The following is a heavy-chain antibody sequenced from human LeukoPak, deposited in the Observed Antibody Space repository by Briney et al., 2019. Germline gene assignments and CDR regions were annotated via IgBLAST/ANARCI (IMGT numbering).Heavy chain of an antibody. V-gene: IGHV4-34*01. CDR2: INHSGST. J-gene: IGHJ5*02. CDR3: ARGVQYYDFWSGYYSTYNWFDP. D-gene: IGHD3-3*01. CDR1: GGSISSGGYY. Sequence: PSETLSLTCTVSGGSISSGGYYWSWIRQPPGKGLEWIGEINHSGSTNYNPSLKSRVTKSVDTSKNQFSLKLSSVTAADTAVYYCARGVQYYDFWSGYYSTYNWFDPWGQGTLVTVSS.